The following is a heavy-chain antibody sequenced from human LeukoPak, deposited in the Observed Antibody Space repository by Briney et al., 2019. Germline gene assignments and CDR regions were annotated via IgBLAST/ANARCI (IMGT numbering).Heavy chain of an antibody. CDR1: GGSISSGSYY. Sequence: NPSQTLSLTCTVSGGSISSGSYYWSWIRQPAGKGLEWIGRIYTSGSTNYNPSLKSRVTISVDTSKDQFSLKLSSVTAADTAVYYCARFSPYYYYMDVWGKGTTVTVSS. CDR3: ARFSPYYYYMDV. D-gene: IGHD3-3*02. CDR2: IYTSGST. V-gene: IGHV4-61*02. J-gene: IGHJ6*03.